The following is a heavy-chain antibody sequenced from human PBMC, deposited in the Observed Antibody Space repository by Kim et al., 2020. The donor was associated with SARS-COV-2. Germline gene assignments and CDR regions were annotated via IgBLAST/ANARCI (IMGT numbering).Heavy chain of an antibody. D-gene: IGHD6-19*01. V-gene: IGHV1-46*04. CDR2: INPSGGST. CDR3: ARANEQWSVFDY. J-gene: IGHJ4*02. Sequence: ASVKVSCKASGYTFTSYYIHWVRQAPGQGLEWMGMINPSGGSTFYAQELQGGVTMTRDTSTSTVYMELSSLRSEDTAVYYCARANEQWSVFDYWGQGSLVTVSS. CDR1: GYTFTSYY.